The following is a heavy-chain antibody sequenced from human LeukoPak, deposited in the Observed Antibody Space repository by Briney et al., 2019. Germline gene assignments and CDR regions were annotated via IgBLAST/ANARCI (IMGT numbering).Heavy chain of an antibody. CDR3: ARVQQWLVPDDAFDI. J-gene: IGHJ3*02. D-gene: IGHD6-19*01. CDR1: GYTFTGYY. Sequence: ASVKVSCKASGYTFTGYYMHWVRQAPGQGLEWMGWINPNSGGTNYAQKFQGRVTMTRDTSISTAYMELSRLRSDDTAVYYCARVQQWLVPDDAFDIWGQGTMVTVSS. V-gene: IGHV1-2*02. CDR2: INPNSGGT.